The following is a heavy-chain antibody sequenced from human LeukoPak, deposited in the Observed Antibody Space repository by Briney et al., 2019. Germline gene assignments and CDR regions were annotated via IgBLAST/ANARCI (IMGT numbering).Heavy chain of an antibody. CDR2: FDPEDGET. CDR1: GFTLTELS. D-gene: IGHD6-13*01. CDR3: AIGSIGIAAAGTDY. J-gene: IGHJ4*02. V-gene: IGHV1-24*01. Sequence: ASVKVSCKVSGFTLTELSMHWVRQAPGKGLEWMGGFDPEDGETIYAQKFQGRVTMTEDTSTDTTYMELSSLRSEDTAVYYCAIGSIGIAAAGTDYWGQGTLVTVSS.